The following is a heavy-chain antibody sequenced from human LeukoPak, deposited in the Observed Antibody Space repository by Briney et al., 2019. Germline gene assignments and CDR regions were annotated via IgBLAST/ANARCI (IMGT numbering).Heavy chain of an antibody. Sequence: SETLSLTCTVSGGSISSYYWSWIRQPPGKGLEWIGEIVHSGDTKYNPSLKSRVTISVDTSKNQFSLNLTSVTAADTAVYYCARFGSSTWYKGAFDIRGQGTMVTVAS. D-gene: IGHD1-1*01. V-gene: IGHV4-34*12. CDR2: IVHSGDT. CDR1: GGSISSYY. CDR3: ARFGSSTWYKGAFDI. J-gene: IGHJ3*02.